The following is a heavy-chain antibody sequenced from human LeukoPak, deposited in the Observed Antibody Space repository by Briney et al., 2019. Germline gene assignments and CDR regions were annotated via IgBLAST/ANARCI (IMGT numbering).Heavy chain of an antibody. J-gene: IGHJ4*02. Sequence: SETLSLTCTVSGGSISGFYWSWLRQPPGKGLEWIAYIYYSGGTNYNPSLKSRVTISLDMSKNRFSLKLSSVTAADTAVYYRARGYSDSSGYYYLPFDYWGQGALVTVSS. D-gene: IGHD3-22*01. V-gene: IGHV4-59*01. CDR1: GGSISGFY. CDR3: ARGYSDSSGYYYLPFDY. CDR2: IYYSGGT.